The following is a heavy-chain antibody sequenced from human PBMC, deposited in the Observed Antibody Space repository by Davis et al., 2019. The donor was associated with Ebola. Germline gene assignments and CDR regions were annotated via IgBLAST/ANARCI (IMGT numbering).Heavy chain of an antibody. V-gene: IGHV3-30*18. CDR1: GFTFSNAW. CDR2: ISYDGSNK. D-gene: IGHD6-19*01. J-gene: IGHJ3*02. CDR3: AKDLNSGWYGDAFDI. Sequence: GESLKISCAASGFTFSNAWMSWVRQAPGKGLEWVAVISYDGSNKYYADSVKGRFTISRDNSKNTLYLQMNSLRAEDTAVYYCAKDLNSGWYGDAFDIWGQGTMVTVSS.